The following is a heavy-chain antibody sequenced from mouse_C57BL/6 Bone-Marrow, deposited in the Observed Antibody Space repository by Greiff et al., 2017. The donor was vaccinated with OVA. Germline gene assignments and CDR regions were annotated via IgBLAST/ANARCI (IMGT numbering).Heavy chain of an antibody. D-gene: IGHD1-1*01. CDR1: GFTFSSYG. Sequence: DVMLVESGGDLVKPGGSLKLSCAASGFTFSSYGMSWVRQTPDKRLEWVATISSGGSYTYYPDSVKGRFTISRDNAKNTLYLQMSSLKSEDTAMYYCARRRYYGSSYVYYFDYWGQGTTLTVSS. CDR2: ISSGGSYT. J-gene: IGHJ2*01. V-gene: IGHV5-6*02. CDR3: ARRRYYGSSYVYYFDY.